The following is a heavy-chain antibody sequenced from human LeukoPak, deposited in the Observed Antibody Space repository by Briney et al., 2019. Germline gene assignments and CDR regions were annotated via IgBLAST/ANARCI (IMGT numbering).Heavy chain of an antibody. V-gene: IGHV3-23*01. D-gene: IGHD3-22*01. CDR1: GITLSNYG. Sequence: GGSLRLSCAVSGITLSNYGMSWVRQAPGKGLEWVAGISGSGGGTNYADSVKGRFTISRDNPKNTLYLQMKSLRAEDTAVYFCAKRGVVIRVILVGFHKEAYYFDSWGQEALVTVSS. J-gene: IGHJ4*02. CDR3: AKRGVVIRVILVGFHKEAYYFDS. CDR2: ISGSGGGT.